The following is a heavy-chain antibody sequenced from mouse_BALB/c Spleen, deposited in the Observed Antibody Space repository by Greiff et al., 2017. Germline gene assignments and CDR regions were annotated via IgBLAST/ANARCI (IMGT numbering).Heavy chain of an antibody. J-gene: IGHJ3*01. CDR2: IWAGGST. V-gene: IGHV2-9*02. CDR1: GFSLTSYG. CDR3: ARPGLGAWFAY. Sequence: VKLMESGPGLVAPSQSLSITCTVSGFSLTSYGVHWVRQPPGKGLEWLGVIWAGGSTNYTSALMSRLSISKDNSKSQVFLKMNSLQTDDTAMYYCARPGLGAWFAYWGQGTLVTVAA. D-gene: IGHD4-1*01.